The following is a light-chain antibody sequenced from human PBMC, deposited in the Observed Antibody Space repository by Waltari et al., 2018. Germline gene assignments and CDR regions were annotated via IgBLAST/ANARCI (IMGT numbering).Light chain of an antibody. CDR1: QNIDSY. Sequence: EIVLTQSPATLSLSPGERATLSCRASQNIDSYLAWYQLTPGQVPRLLIYDASNRATGIPARFSGSGSGADFTLIISSLEPEDFAVYYCHQRSKWPLTFGGGTKVEIK. CDR3: HQRSKWPLT. CDR2: DAS. J-gene: IGKJ4*01. V-gene: IGKV3-11*01.